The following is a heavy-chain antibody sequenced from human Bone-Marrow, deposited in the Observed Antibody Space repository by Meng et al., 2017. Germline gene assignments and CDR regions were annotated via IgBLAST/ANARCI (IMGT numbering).Heavy chain of an antibody. CDR3: ARNYPHTGYFDY. CDR2: LFAGNGDT. J-gene: IGHJ4*02. CDR1: GYTFTSYA. V-gene: IGHV1-3*01. Sequence: QVQLVQTGAGVNEPGASVKVSCKASGYTFTSYAVHWARQAPGQRLEWMGWLFAGNGDTEYSQTFQGRVTFTRDTSASTAYMELNSLRSEDTAVYYCARNYPHTGYFDYWGQGALVTVSS. D-gene: IGHD5-24*01.